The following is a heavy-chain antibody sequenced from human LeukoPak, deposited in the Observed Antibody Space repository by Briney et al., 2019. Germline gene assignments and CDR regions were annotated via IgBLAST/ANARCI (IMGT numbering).Heavy chain of an antibody. V-gene: IGHV3-66*01. J-gene: IGHJ5*02. CDR3: ARDLYFGELLGGVDP. CDR2: IYSDGNT. D-gene: IGHD3-10*01. CDR1: GFTFSSYA. Sequence: GGSLRLSCAASGFTFSSYAMSWVRQAPGKGLEWVSVIYSDGNTYYADSVKGRFTISRDTSKNTPYLQVNSLRAEDTAVYYCARDLYFGELLGGVDPWGQGTLVTVSS.